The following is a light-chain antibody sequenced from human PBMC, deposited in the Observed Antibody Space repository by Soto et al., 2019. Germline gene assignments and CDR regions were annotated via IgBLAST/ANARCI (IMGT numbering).Light chain of an antibody. CDR3: QRYNWYPYS. J-gene: IGKJ2*03. V-gene: IGKV1-5*03. Sequence: DIQMTQSPSTLSASVGDRVTITCRASQSISSWLAWYQQKPGEAPKLLIYRASILESGVPSRFSGSGSGTEFTLTISSLQPDDCATYYCQRYNWYPYSFGQGTKLEIK. CDR1: QSISSW. CDR2: RAS.